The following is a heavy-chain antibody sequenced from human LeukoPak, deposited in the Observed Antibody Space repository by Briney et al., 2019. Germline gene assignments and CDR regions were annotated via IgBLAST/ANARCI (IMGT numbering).Heavy chain of an antibody. J-gene: IGHJ3*02. CDR2: INPKSGGT. CDR1: GYTFSDYF. CDR3: ARVGEQWLANDAFDI. D-gene: IGHD6-19*01. Sequence: PGASVKVSCKASGYTFSDYFMHWVRQAPGQGLEWMGWINPKSGGTNYAQKFQGRVTMTRDTSISTAYMELSRLRSDDTAVYYCARVGEQWLANDAFDIWGQGTMVTVSS. V-gene: IGHV1-2*02.